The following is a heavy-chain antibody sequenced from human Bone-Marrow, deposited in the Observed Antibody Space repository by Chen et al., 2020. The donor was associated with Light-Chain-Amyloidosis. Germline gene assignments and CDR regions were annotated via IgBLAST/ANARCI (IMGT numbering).Heavy chain of an antibody. V-gene: IGHV4-39*01. Sequence: QLQLQESGPGLVKPSETLSLTCTVSGGSISSSSYYWGWIRQPPGKGLEWIGSIYYSGSTYYNPSLKSRVTISVDTSKNQFSLKLSSVTAADTAVYYCARSITMIVVVIPYYFDYWGQGTLVTVSS. D-gene: IGHD3-22*01. CDR2: IYYSGST. J-gene: IGHJ4*02. CDR1: GGSISSSSYY. CDR3: ARSITMIVVVIPYYFDY.